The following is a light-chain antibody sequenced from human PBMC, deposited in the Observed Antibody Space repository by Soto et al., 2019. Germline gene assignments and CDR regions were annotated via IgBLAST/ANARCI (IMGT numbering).Light chain of an antibody. CDR3: AAWDDSLNGHV. V-gene: IGLV1-44*01. J-gene: IGLJ2*01. CDR1: SSNIGRNT. Sequence: QSVLTQPPSASGTPGQRVTISCAGSSSNIGRNTVNWYHQLPGAAPKLLIYSNNQRPSGVPDRFSGSKSGTSASLAISGLQSEDEADYYCAAWDDSLNGHVFGGGTKLTVL. CDR2: SNN.